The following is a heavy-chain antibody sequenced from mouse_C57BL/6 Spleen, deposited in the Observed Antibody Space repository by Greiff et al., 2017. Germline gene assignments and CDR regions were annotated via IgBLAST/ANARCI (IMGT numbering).Heavy chain of an antibody. Sequence: EVKLQQSGPELVKPGASVKISCKASGYTFTDYYMNWVKQSHGKSLEWIGDINPNNGGTSYNQKFKGKATLTVDKSSSTAYMELRSLTSEDSAVYYCARPGRGGFAYWGQGTLVTVSA. D-gene: IGHD3-3*01. CDR3: ARPGRGGFAY. J-gene: IGHJ3*01. CDR2: INPNNGGT. CDR1: GYTFTDYY. V-gene: IGHV1-26*01.